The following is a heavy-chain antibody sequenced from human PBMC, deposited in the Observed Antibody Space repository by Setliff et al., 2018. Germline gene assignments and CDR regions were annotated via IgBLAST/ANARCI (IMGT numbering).Heavy chain of an antibody. D-gene: IGHD3-22*01. Sequence: ASVKVSCKASGGPLNSYSFSWVRQAPGQGLEWMGRIIPSSGRTSYAQKFQGRVTMTRDTSTSTVYMDMSSLRSEDTAVYYCARDVFPYHYEGAFDIWGQGTMVTVSS. J-gene: IGHJ3*02. CDR3: ARDVFPYHYEGAFDI. CDR2: IIPSSGRT. CDR1: GGPLNSYS. V-gene: IGHV1-46*02.